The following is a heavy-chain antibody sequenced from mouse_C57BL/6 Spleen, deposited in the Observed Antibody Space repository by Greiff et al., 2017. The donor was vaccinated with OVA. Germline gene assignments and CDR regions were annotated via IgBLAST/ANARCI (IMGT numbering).Heavy chain of an antibody. J-gene: IGHJ4*01. Sequence: QVQLQQSGAELVRPGASVTLSCKASGYTFTDYEMHWVKQTPVHGLEWIGAIDPETGGTAYNQKFKGKAILTADKSSSTAYMELRSLTSEDSAVYYCTRSKDDYADMDYWGQGTSVTVSS. CDR2: IDPETGGT. CDR3: TRSKDDYADMDY. V-gene: IGHV1-15*01. CDR1: GYTFTDYE.